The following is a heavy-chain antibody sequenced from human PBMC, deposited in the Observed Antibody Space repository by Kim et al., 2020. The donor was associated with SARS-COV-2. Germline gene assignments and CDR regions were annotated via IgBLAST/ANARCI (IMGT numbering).Heavy chain of an antibody. CDR3: TTVVLRYFDWFPTKYYFDY. CDR2: IKSKTDGGTT. J-gene: IGHJ4*02. D-gene: IGHD3-9*01. Sequence: GGSLRLSCAASGFTFSNAWMSWVRQAPGKGLEWVGRIKSKTDGGTTDYAAPVKGRFTISRDDSKNTLYLQMNSLKTEDTAVYYCTTVVLRYFDWFPTKYYFDYWGQGTLVTVSS. CDR1: GFTFSNAW. V-gene: IGHV3-15*01.